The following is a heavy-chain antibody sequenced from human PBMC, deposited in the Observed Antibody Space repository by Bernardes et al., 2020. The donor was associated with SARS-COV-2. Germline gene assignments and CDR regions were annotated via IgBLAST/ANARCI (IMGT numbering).Heavy chain of an antibody. CDR1: GGSFSGYY. CDR3: ARDDCGGDCQAYYYYGMDV. V-gene: IGHV4-34*01. Sequence: SETLSLTCAVYGGSFSGYYWSWIRQPPGKGLDWIGEINHSGSTNYNPSLKSRVTISVDTSKNQFSLKLSSVTAADTAVYYCARDDCGGDCQAYYYYGMDVWGQGTTVTVSS. CDR2: INHSGST. J-gene: IGHJ6*01. D-gene: IGHD2-21*02.